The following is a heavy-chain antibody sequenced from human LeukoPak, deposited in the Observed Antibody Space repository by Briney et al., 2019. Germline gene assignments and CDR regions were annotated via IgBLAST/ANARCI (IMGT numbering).Heavy chain of an antibody. CDR2: IRYDGSNK. V-gene: IGHV3-30*02. J-gene: IGHJ4*02. CDR1: GFTFSSYS. CDR3: AKSCSGGSCFPDS. D-gene: IGHD2-15*01. Sequence: GGSLRLSCAASGFTFSSYSMHWVRQTPGKGLEWVAFIRYDGSNKVYVDSVKGRFTISRDNSKNTLYLQMDSLRAEDTAVYYCAKSCSGGSCFPDSWGQGTLVTVSS.